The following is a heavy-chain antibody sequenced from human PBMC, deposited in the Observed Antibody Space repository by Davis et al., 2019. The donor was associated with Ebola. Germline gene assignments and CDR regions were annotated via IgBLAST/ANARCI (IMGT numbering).Heavy chain of an antibody. CDR3: AREGYSSGRAPAFDS. Sequence: PGGSLRLSCAVSAFTFSNSIFHWVRQAPGKGLEWVAGISFDESKYYIDSVKGRFSISRDKSKSTVSLQMNSLIVEDTAVYYCAREGYSSGRAPAFDSWGQGTLVTVSS. CDR1: AFTFSNSI. V-gene: IGHV3-30*10. D-gene: IGHD3-22*01. CDR2: ISFDESK. J-gene: IGHJ4*02.